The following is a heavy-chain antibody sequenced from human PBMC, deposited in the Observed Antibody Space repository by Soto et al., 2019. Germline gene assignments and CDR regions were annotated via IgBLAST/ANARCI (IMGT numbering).Heavy chain of an antibody. CDR3: ARDRMVYAIRPYYYYGMDV. V-gene: IGHV1-18*04. J-gene: IGHJ6*02. D-gene: IGHD2-8*01. CDR2: ISAYNGNT. CDR1: GYTFNSYG. Sequence: ASVKVSCKASGYTFNSYGISWVRQAPGQGLEWMGWISAYNGNTNYAQKRQGRVTMTTDTSTSTAYMELRSLRSDDTSVYYCARDRMVYAIRPYYYYGMDVWGQGTTVTVSS.